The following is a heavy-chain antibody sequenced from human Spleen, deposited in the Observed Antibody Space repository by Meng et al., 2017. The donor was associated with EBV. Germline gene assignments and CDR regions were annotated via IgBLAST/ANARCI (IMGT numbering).Heavy chain of an antibody. V-gene: IGHV4-61*01. CDR2: VFYSGST. CDR1: DGSVSSGSYY. J-gene: IGHJ5*02. CDR3: AREVIRNWCDP. Sequence: QVQLQESGPGLVKPSETLSLTCTVPDGSVSSGSYYRSWIRQPPGEGLEWIGYVFYSGSTNYNPSLKSRVTISVNTSKNQFSLKLTSVTAADTAVYYCAREVIRNWCDPWGQGTLFTVSS. D-gene: IGHD3-16*02.